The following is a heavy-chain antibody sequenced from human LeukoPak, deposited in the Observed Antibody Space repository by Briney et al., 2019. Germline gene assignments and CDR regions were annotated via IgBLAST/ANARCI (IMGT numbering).Heavy chain of an antibody. Sequence: PGESLKISCKGSGYSFTYWIGWVRQMPGKGLEWMGIIYSGDSHTKYSPSFQGRVTISADKSISTAYLQWSSLKASDTAMYYCARSGYYDSSGYYGYDAFDIWGQGTMVTVSS. CDR2: IYSGDSHT. V-gene: IGHV5-51*01. CDR3: ARSGYYDSSGYYGYDAFDI. J-gene: IGHJ3*02. D-gene: IGHD3-22*01. CDR1: GYSFTYW.